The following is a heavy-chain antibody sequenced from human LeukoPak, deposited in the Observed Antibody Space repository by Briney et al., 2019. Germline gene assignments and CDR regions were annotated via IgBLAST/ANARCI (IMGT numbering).Heavy chain of an antibody. CDR1: GYTFTGYY. Sequence: GASVKVSCKASGYTFTGYYMHWVRQAPGQGLEWMGWINPNSGGTNYAQKFQGWVTMTRDTSISTAYMELSRLRSDDTAVYYCARSPTILTGYYPMDVWGQGTTVTASS. V-gene: IGHV1-2*04. CDR3: ARSPTILTGYYPMDV. D-gene: IGHD3-9*01. J-gene: IGHJ6*02. CDR2: INPNSGGT.